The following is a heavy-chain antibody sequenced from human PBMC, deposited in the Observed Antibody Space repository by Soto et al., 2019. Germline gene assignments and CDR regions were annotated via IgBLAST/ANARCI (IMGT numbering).Heavy chain of an antibody. Sequence: SETLSLTCTVSGGSISSSSYYWGWIRQPPGKGLEWIGSIYYSGSTYYNPSLKSRVTISVDTSKDQFSLKPSSVTAADTAVYYCARSPLFFIAARNWFDPWGQGTLVTVSS. CDR3: ARSPLFFIAARNWFDP. D-gene: IGHD6-6*01. CDR2: IYYSGST. V-gene: IGHV4-39*01. CDR1: GGSISSSSYY. J-gene: IGHJ5*02.